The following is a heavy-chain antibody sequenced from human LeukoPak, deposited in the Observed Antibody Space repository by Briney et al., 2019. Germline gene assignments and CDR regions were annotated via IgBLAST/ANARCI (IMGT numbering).Heavy chain of an antibody. CDR2: ISSSSSYI. Sequence: PGGSLRLSRAASGFTFSSYSMNWVRQAPGKGLEWVSSISSSSSYIYYADSVKGRFTISRDNAKNSLYLQMNSLRAEDTAVYYCARASLYSSSWSNPDIDYWGQGTLVTVSS. V-gene: IGHV3-21*01. CDR1: GFTFSSYS. CDR3: ARASLYSSSWSNPDIDY. J-gene: IGHJ4*02. D-gene: IGHD6-13*01.